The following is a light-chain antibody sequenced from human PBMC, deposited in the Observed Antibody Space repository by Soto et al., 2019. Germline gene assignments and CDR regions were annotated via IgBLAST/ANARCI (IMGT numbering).Light chain of an antibody. CDR2: DVS. V-gene: IGLV2-14*01. J-gene: IGLJ1*01. Sequence: QSVLTQPASVSGSPGQSIAISCIGSSSDVGGYNYVSWHQQHPGKAPEVVIYDVSNRPSGVSDRFSGSKSGNTASLTISGLQAEDEADYYCSSYTSSSTYVFGTGTKVTV. CDR1: SSDVGGYNY. CDR3: SSYTSSSTYV.